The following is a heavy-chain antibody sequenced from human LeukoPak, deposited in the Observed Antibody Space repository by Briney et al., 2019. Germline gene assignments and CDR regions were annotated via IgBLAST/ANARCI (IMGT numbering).Heavy chain of an antibody. V-gene: IGHV4-59*01. CDR2: IYYSGST. Sequence: SETLSHTCTVSGDSISSYYWSWIRQPPGKGLEWIGYIYYSGSTNYNPSLKSRVTISVDTSKNQFSLKLSSVTAADTAVYYCARDSGDSSSWYVSAGNFDYWGQGTLVTVSS. CDR3: ARDSGDSSSWYVSAGNFDY. D-gene: IGHD6-13*01. J-gene: IGHJ4*02. CDR1: GDSISSYY.